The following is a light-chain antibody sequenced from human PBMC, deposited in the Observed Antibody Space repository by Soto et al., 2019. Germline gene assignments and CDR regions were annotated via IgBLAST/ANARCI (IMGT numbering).Light chain of an antibody. Sequence: DIQLTQSPSTLSASVGDRVTITCRAGQSVDDWLAWYQQKPGKAPNLLISRTSILKSGVPSRFSGSGSGTEFTLSISSLQPDDFATCYCQQYSHYSRTFGQGTKVEI. CDR1: QSVDDW. CDR2: RTS. CDR3: QQYSHYSRT. V-gene: IGKV1-5*03. J-gene: IGKJ1*01.